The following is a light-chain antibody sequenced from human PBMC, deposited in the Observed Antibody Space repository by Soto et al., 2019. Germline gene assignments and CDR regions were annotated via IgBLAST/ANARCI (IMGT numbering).Light chain of an antibody. CDR1: QSVSTSS. CDR2: GAS. CDR3: QQYGSSPYT. Sequence: EIVLTQSPGTLSLSPGERATLSCRASQSVSTSSLAWYQQKPGQAPRLLIYGASSRATGIPDRVSGSGSGADFTLSISRLEPEDFAMYYCQQYGSSPYTFGQGTKLPIK. J-gene: IGKJ2*01. V-gene: IGKV3-20*01.